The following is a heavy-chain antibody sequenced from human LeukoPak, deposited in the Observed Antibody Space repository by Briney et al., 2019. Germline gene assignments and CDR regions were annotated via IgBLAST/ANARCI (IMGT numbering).Heavy chain of an antibody. CDR1: GFTFSSYG. J-gene: IGHJ4*02. CDR3: AKDLDDFWSDLVDY. D-gene: IGHD3-3*01. CDR2: ISYDGSNK. V-gene: IGHV3-30*18. Sequence: GGSLRLSCAASGFTFSSYGMHWVRQAPGKGLEWVAVISYDGSNKYYADSVKGRFTISRDNSKNTLYLQMNSLRAEDTAVYYCAKDLDDFWSDLVDYWGQGTLVTVSS.